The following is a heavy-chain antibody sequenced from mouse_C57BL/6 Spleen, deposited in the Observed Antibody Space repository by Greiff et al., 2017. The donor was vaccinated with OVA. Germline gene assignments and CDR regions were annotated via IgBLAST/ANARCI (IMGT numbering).Heavy chain of an antibody. V-gene: IGHV1-39*01. CDR3: ARSYMGAMDY. Sequence: VQLQQPGPELVKPGASLKISCTASGYSFTDYNMNWVKQSPGKSLEWIGVINPNYGTTSYNQKFKGKATLTVDQSSSTAYMQLNSLTSEDSAVYYCARSYMGAMDYWGQGTSVTVAS. D-gene: IGHD1-1*01. J-gene: IGHJ4*01. CDR1: GYSFTDYN. CDR2: INPNYGTT.